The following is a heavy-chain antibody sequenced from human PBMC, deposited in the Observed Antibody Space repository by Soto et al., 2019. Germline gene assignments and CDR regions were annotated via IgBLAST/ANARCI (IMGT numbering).Heavy chain of an antibody. CDR1: DGSFSSGAFY. Sequence: SETLSLTCNVSDGSFSSGAFYWSWIRQPPGKGPEWIGYIYNSGSTDYNPSHKSRLTISVDTSKNQFSLKLGAVTAADTAIYYCARGSNHRGADAFDVWGQGTMVTVSS. CDR3: ARGSNHRGADAFDV. V-gene: IGHV4-30-4*01. J-gene: IGHJ3*01. CDR2: IYNSGST. D-gene: IGHD3-10*01.